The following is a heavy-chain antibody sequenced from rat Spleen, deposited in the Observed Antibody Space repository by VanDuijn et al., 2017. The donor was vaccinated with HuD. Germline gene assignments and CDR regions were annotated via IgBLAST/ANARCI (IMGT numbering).Heavy chain of an antibody. CDR2: INSEGTT. Sequence: EVRLQESGPGLVKPSQSLSLTCSVTDYSITSSYGWSWIRKFPGNKLEWMGYINSEGTTNYNPSLKSRISITRDTSKNQFFLQVNSVTTEDTATYYCTTDNYSSYTGYVMDAWGQGASVTVSS. D-gene: IGHD1-2*01. J-gene: IGHJ4*01. V-gene: IGHV3-3*01. CDR3: TTDNYSSYTGYVMDA. CDR1: DYSITSSYG.